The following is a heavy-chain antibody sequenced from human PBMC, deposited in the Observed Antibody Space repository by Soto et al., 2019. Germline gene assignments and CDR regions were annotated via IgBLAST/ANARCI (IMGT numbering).Heavy chain of an antibody. CDR1: GYSFTSYW. J-gene: IGHJ4*02. V-gene: IGHV5-51*01. D-gene: IGHD3-10*01. CDR2: IYPGDSDT. CDR3: ARPDGHSIGSGVFDY. Sequence: GESLKISCKGSGYSFTSYWIGWVRQMPGKGLEWMGIIYPGDSDTRYSPSFQGQVTISADKSISTAYLQWSSLKASDTAMYYCARPDGHSIGSGVFDYWGQGTLVTVSS.